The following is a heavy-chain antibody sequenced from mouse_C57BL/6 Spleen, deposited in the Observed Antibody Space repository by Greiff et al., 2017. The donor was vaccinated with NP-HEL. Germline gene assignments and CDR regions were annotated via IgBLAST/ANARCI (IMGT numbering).Heavy chain of an antibody. J-gene: IGHJ4*01. D-gene: IGHD1-1*01. CDR1: GYAFTNYL. CDR3: ARYRTILRYGPYAMDY. V-gene: IGHV1-54*01. CDR2: INPGSGGT. Sequence: QVQLQQSGAELVRPGTSVKVSCKASGYAFTNYLIEWVKQRPGQGLEWIGVINPGSGGTNYNEKVKGKATLTADKSSSTAYMQLSSLPSEDSAVYFCARYRTILRYGPYAMDYWGQGTSVTVSS.